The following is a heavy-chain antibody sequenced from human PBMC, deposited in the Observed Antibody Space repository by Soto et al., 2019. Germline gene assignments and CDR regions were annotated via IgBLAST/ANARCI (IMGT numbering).Heavy chain of an antibody. D-gene: IGHD3-22*01. V-gene: IGHV5-51*01. CDR3: ARKDKSGYFNWFDP. Sequence: PGESLKISCRTSGYKFTSSWIAWVRQMPGKGLEWMGIIFPSDSDIRYSPSFQGQVTISADRSTSTVFLQWASLKASDTAVYFCARKDKSGYFNWFDPWGQGTLVTVSS. J-gene: IGHJ5*02. CDR1: GYKFTSSW. CDR2: IFPSDSDI.